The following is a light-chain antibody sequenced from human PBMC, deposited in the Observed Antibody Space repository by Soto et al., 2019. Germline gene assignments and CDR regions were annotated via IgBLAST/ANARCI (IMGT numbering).Light chain of an antibody. Sequence: EIVLTQSPGTLSLSPGERATLSCRASQSILSSYFALYQQKPGQVPRIIIYGASSRATGIPDRFSGSGSGTDFTLTISRLEPEDFAVYYCQQYHTSPPTFGQGTKVDIK. J-gene: IGKJ1*01. CDR1: QSILSSY. V-gene: IGKV3-20*01. CDR3: QQYHTSPPT. CDR2: GAS.